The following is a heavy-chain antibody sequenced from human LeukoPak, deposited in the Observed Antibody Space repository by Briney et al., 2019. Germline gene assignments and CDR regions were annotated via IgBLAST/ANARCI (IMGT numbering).Heavy chain of an antibody. V-gene: IGHV3-66*02. J-gene: IGHJ4*02. D-gene: IGHD3-16*01. CDR3: ASSLGGIFDY. CDR2: IYSGGSA. CDR1: GFTVSSNY. Sequence: GGSLRLSCAASGFTVSSNYMSWVRQAPGKGLEWVSVIYSGGSAYYADSVKGRFTISRDNSKNALYLQMNSLRAEDTAVYYCASSLGGIFDYWGQGTLVTVSS.